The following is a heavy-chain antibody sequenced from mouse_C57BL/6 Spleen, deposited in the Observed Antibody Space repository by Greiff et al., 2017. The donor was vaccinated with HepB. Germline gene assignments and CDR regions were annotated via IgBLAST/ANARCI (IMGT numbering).Heavy chain of an antibody. D-gene: IGHD1-1*01. Sequence: QVHVKQPGAELVRPGSSVKLSCKASGYTFTSYWMHWVKQRPIQGLEWIGNIDPSDSETHYNQKFKDKATLTVDKSSSTAYMQLSSLTSEDSAVYYCAREGSSYLDYWGQGTTLTVSS. J-gene: IGHJ2*01. CDR1: GYTFTSYW. V-gene: IGHV1-52*01. CDR2: IDPSDSET. CDR3: AREGSSYLDY.